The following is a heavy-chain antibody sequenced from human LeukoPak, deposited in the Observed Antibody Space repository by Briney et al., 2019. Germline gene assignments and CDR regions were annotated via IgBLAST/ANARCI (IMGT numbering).Heavy chain of an antibody. V-gene: IGHV3-30*18. J-gene: IGHJ4*02. CDR3: AKILLWFGEANTDFDF. Sequence: GRSLRLSCAASGFTFSSYAMHWVRQAPGKGLEWVAVISYDGTKTYYADSVKGRFTISRDNSKNTLYLQMNSLRAEDTAVYYCAKILLWFGEANTDFDFWGQGTLVTVSS. D-gene: IGHD3-10*01. CDR2: ISYDGTKT. CDR1: GFTFSSYA.